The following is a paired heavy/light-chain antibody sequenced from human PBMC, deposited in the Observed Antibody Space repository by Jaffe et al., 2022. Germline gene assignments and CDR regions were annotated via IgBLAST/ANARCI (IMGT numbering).Heavy chain of an antibody. J-gene: IGHJ4*02. D-gene: IGHD2-21*02. V-gene: IGHV1-69*05. Sequence: QVQLVQSGAEVKKPGSSVKVSCKASGGTFSSYAISWVRQAPGQGLEWMGGIIPIFGTANYAQKFQGRVTITTDESTSTAYMELSSLRSEDTAVYYCARVRAGIYCGGDCYPFDYWGQGTLVTVSS. CDR3: ARVRAGIYCGGDCYPFDY. CDR1: GGTFSSYA. CDR2: IIPIFGTA.
Light chain of an antibody. V-gene: IGKV1-5*03. Sequence: DIQMTQSPSTLSASVGDRVTITCRASQSISSWLAWYQQKPGKAPKLLIYKASSLESGVPSRFSGSGSGTEFTLTISSLQPDDFATYYCQQYNSYSPAFGQGTKVEIK. CDR2: KAS. CDR1: QSISSW. CDR3: QQYNSYSPA. J-gene: IGKJ1*01.